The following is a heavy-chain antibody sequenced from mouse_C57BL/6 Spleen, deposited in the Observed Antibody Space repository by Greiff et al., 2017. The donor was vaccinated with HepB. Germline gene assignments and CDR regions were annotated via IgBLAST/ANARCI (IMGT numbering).Heavy chain of an antibody. Sequence: LQESGAELVRPGTSVKVSCKASGYAFTNYLIEWVKQRPGQGLEWIGVINPGSGGTNYNEKFKGKATLTADKSSSTAYMQLSSLTSEDSAVYFCARDYGSSSLFDYWGQGTTLTVSS. J-gene: IGHJ2*01. CDR2: INPGSGGT. CDR3: ARDYGSSSLFDY. V-gene: IGHV1-54*01. D-gene: IGHD1-1*01. CDR1: GYAFTNYL.